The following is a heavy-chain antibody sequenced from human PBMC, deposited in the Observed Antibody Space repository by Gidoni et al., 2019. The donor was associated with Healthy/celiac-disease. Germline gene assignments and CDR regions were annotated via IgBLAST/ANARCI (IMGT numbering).Heavy chain of an antibody. CDR2: INWNGGST. Sequence: EVQLVESGGGVVRPGGSLRLSCAASGFPFDDYGMSWVRQAPGKGLEWVSGINWNGGSTGYADSVKGRFTISRDNAKNSLYLQMNSLRAEDTALYHCARDSGSYTYYYYYGMDVWGQGTTVTVSS. D-gene: IGHD1-26*01. J-gene: IGHJ6*02. V-gene: IGHV3-20*01. CDR1: GFPFDDYG. CDR3: ARDSGSYTYYYYYGMDV.